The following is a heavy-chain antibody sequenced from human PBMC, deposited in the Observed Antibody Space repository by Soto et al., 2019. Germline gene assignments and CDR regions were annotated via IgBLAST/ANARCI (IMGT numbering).Heavy chain of an antibody. J-gene: IGHJ6*02. CDR1: GFTFRSYG. D-gene: IGHD2-2*01. Sequence: QMQLVDSGGGVVQPGRSLRLSCAASGFTFRSYGIHWVRQAPGKGLEWVALIWFDGRKKYYVDSVKGRFAVSRDNSENTLYLQMNSLRVEETAVYYCARDRLVPYGYGMDVWGQGTTVTVSS. V-gene: IGHV3-33*01. CDR2: IWFDGRKK. CDR3: ARDRLVPYGYGMDV.